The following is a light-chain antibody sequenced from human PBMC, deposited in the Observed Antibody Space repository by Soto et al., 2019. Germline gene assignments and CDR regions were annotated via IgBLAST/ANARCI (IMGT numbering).Light chain of an antibody. Sequence: QSALTQPASVSGSPGQSITISCTGTSSDVGVYNYVSWYQQHPGKAPKLIIYDVSNRPSGVSNRFSGSKSGNTASLTISGLQAEDEADYYCSSYTSSSTLVVFGGGTKVTVL. CDR1: SSDVGVYNY. CDR2: DVS. CDR3: SSYTSSSTLVV. V-gene: IGLV2-14*03. J-gene: IGLJ2*01.